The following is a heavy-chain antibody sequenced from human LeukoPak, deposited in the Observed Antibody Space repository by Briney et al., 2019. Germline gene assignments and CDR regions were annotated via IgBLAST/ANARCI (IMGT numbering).Heavy chain of an antibody. V-gene: IGHV3-30-3*01. D-gene: IGHD3-16*01. J-gene: IGHJ6*02. CDR3: AREGGPHYYYYGMDV. Sequence: GGSLRLSCAASGFTFSSYAMHWVRQAPGKGLEWVAVISYDGSNKYYADSVKGRFTISRDNSKNTLYLQMNSLRAEDTAVYYCAREGGPHYYYYGMDVWGQGTTVTVSS. CDR1: GFTFSSYA. CDR2: ISYDGSNK.